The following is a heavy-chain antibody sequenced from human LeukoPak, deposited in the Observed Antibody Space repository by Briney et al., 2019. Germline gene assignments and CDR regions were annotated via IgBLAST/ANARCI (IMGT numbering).Heavy chain of an antibody. Sequence: ASVKVSCKASGYTFTSYGISWVRQAPGQGLEWMGWISAYNGNTNYAQKLQGRVTMTTDTSTSTAYMELMSLRSDDTAVYYRARVPETGYSSGWYPIDYWGQGTLVTVSS. J-gene: IGHJ4*02. CDR3: ARVPETGYSSGWYPIDY. CDR1: GYTFTSYG. D-gene: IGHD6-19*01. V-gene: IGHV1-18*01. CDR2: ISAYNGNT.